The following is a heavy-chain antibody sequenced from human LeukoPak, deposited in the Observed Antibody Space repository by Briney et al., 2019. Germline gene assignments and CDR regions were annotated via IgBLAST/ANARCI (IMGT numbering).Heavy chain of an antibody. CDR1: GFTFRDSA. D-gene: IGHD3-22*01. J-gene: IGHJ4*02. V-gene: IGHV4-34*01. Sequence: GSLRLSCAASGFTFRDSAMSWIRQPPGKGLEWIGEINHSGSTNYNPSLKSRVTISVDTSKNQFSLKLSSVTAADTAVYYCARILNYDSSGYYLGIDYWGQGTLVTVSS. CDR3: ARILNYDSSGYYLGIDY. CDR2: INHSGST.